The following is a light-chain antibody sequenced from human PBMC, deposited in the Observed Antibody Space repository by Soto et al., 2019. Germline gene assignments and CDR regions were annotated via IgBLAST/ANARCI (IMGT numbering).Light chain of an antibody. V-gene: IGLV2-14*01. Sequence: VLTQPASVSGSPGQSITISCTGTSSDVGGYNYVSWYQQHPGKAPKLMIYDVTNRPSGVSSRFSGSKSGNTASLIISGLQAEDEADYYCASYTSSATYVIGTGTKVTVL. J-gene: IGLJ1*01. CDR1: SSDVGGYNY. CDR2: DVT. CDR3: ASYTSSATYV.